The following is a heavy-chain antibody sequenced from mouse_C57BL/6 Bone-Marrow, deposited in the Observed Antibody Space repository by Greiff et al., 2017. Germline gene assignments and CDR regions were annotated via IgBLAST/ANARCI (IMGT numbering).Heavy chain of an antibody. V-gene: IGHV5-12*01. J-gene: IGHJ3*01. CDR3: ARPSYDYDPAWFAY. CDR1: GFTFSDYY. CDR2: LSNGGGST. D-gene: IGHD2-4*01. Sequence: EVKLMESGGGLVQPGGSLTLSCAVSGFTFSDYYMYWVRQTPGKRLVWVAYLSNGGGSTYYPATVKGRFTISRDNAKNALYLQMSRLKSEDTAMYYCARPSYDYDPAWFAYWGQGTLVTVSA.